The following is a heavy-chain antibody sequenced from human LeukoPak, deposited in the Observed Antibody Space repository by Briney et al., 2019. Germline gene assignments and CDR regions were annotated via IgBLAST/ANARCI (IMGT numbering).Heavy chain of an antibody. Sequence: ASVKVSCKASGYTFTGSYINWVRQAPGQGLEWMGRINPNSGDTNVAQKFQGRVTLTRDTSISTAYMEVSSLRSDHTAVYFCAKVREVGTNIEVVVVDISGAFDMWGQGTKVTVSS. D-gene: IGHD2-15*01. CDR1: GYTFTGSY. CDR2: INPNSGDT. J-gene: IGHJ3*02. CDR3: AKVREVGTNIEVVVVDISGAFDM. V-gene: IGHV1-2*06.